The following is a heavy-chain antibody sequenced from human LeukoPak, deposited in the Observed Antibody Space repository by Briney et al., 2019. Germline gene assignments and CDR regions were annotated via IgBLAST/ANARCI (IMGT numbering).Heavy chain of an antibody. Sequence: GASVKVSCKASGYTFTGYYMHWVRQAPGQGLEWMGWINPNSGGTNYAQKFQGRVTMTRGTSISTAYMELSRLRSDDTAVYYCARDRAQGYSSSWYKRPWGQGTLVTVSS. J-gene: IGHJ5*02. CDR2: INPNSGGT. D-gene: IGHD6-13*01. CDR3: ARDRAQGYSSSWYKRP. V-gene: IGHV1-2*02. CDR1: GYTFTGYY.